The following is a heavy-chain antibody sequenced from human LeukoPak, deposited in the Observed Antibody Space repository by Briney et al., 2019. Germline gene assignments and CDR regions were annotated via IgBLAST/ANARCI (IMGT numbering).Heavy chain of an antibody. CDR2: INPNSGGT. V-gene: IGHV1-2*02. CDR3: ARGRTSQYRGAFDI. D-gene: IGHD2-2*01. CDR1: GYTFTGYY. Sequence: GASVKVSCEASGYTFTGYYMHWVRQAPGQGLEWMGWINPNSGGTNYAQKFQGRVTMTRDTSISTAYMELSRLRSDDTAVYYCARGRTSQYRGAFDIWGQGTMVTVSS. J-gene: IGHJ3*02.